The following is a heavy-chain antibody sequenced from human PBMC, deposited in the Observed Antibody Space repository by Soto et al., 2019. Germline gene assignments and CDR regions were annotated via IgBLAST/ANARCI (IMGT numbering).Heavy chain of an antibody. J-gene: IGHJ3*02. V-gene: IGHV3-74*01. CDR3: ARLPKYQLTSGAFDI. D-gene: IGHD2-2*01. Sequence: GGSLRLSCAASGFTFSSYWMHWVRQAPGKGLVWVSRINSDGSSTSYADSVKGRFTISRDNAKNTLYLQMNSLRAEDTAVYYCARLPKYQLTSGAFDIWGQGTMVTVSS. CDR2: INSDGSST. CDR1: GFTFSSYW.